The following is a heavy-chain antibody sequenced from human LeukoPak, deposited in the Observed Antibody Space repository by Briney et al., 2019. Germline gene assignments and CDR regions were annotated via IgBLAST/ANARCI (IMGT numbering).Heavy chain of an antibody. D-gene: IGHD3-10*01. CDR3: ARNYGSGSRIY. J-gene: IGHJ4*02. CDR1: GFTFSSYG. Sequence: GGSLRLSCAASGFTFSSYGMHWVRQAPGKGLEWVAVIWYDGSNKYYADSVKGRFTISRDNSKNTLYLQMNSLRAEDTAVYYCARNYGSGSRIYWGQGTLVTVSS. CDR2: IWYDGSNK. V-gene: IGHV3-33*01.